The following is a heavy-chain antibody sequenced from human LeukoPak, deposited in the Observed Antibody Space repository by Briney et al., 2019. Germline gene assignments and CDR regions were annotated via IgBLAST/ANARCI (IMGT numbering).Heavy chain of an antibody. CDR3: ARGTVTHYIDY. CDR1: GFTFSSYW. J-gene: IGHJ4*02. D-gene: IGHD4-11*01. CDR2: ISSDGST. V-gene: IGHV3-74*01. Sequence: PGGSLRLSCAASGFTFSSYWMHWVRQAPGKGLVWVSRISSDGSTNYADSVKGRFTISRDNAKNTLYLQMNSLRAEDMAVYYCARGTVTHYIDYWGQGGLLTVSS.